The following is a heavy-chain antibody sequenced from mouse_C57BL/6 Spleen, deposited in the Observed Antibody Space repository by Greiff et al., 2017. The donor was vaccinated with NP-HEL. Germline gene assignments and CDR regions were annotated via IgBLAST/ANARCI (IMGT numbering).Heavy chain of an antibody. Sequence: VQRVESGPELVKPGASVKISCKASGYAFSSSWINWVKQRPGKGLEWIGRIYPGDGDTNYNGKFKGKATLTADKSSSTAYMQLSSLTSEDSAVYFCARSGGTWFASWGQGTLVTVSA. D-gene: IGHD3-1*01. CDR2: IYPGDGDT. CDR3: ARSGGTWFAS. J-gene: IGHJ3*01. V-gene: IGHV1-82*01. CDR1: GYAFSSSW.